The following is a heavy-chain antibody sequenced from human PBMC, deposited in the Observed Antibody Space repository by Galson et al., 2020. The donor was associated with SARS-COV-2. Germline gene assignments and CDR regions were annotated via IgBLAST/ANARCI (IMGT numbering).Heavy chain of an antibody. D-gene: IGHD2-2*01. J-gene: IGHJ5*02. CDR1: GSTFTGYY. V-gene: IGHV1-2*06. CDR3: AGEYQLLPNWFDP. Sequence: ASVKVSCKASGSTFTGYYMHWVRQATGQGLEWMGRINPNSGGTNHAQKFQGRVTMTRDTSISTAYMELSRLRSDDTAVYYCAGEYQLLPNWFDPWGQGTLVTVSS. CDR2: INPNSGGT.